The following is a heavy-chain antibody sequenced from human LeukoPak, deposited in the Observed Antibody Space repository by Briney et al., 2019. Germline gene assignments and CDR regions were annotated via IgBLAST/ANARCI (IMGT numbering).Heavy chain of an antibody. V-gene: IGHV3-74*01. D-gene: IGHD4-23*01. CDR1: GFTFSSYG. CDR3: ASLASVVDFDY. Sequence: TGGSLRLSCAASGFTFSSYGMHWVRQAPGKGLVWVSRINSDGSSTSYADPVKGRFTISRDNAKNTLNLQMNSLRAEDTAVYYCASLASVVDFDYWGQGTLVTVSS. CDR2: INSDGSST. J-gene: IGHJ4*02.